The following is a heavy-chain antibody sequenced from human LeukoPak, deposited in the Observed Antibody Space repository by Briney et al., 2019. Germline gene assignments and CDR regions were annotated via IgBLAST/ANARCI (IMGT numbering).Heavy chain of an antibody. CDR3: AKGSSGSRSRGNY. V-gene: IGHV3-23*01. J-gene: IGHJ4*02. CDR1: GFTFSTYA. Sequence: GGSLRLSCAASGFTFSTYALGWVRQAPGKGLDFISGISGSGDNIYYVDSVKGRFTISRDNSKNTLYLQMSSLRAEDTAVYYCAKGSSGSRSRGNYWGQGTLVTVSS. D-gene: IGHD1-26*01. CDR2: ISGSGDNI.